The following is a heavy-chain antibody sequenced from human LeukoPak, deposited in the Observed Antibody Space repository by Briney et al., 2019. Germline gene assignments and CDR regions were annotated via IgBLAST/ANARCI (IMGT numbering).Heavy chain of an antibody. J-gene: IGHJ4*02. D-gene: IGHD6-19*01. CDR3: ARGSVADSFDY. CDR1: GFTISSNY. Sequence: GGSLRLSCAASGFTISSNYMTWVRQAPGKGLEWVSVFHGGGDTYYADSVKGRFTISRDNSKNTLYLQMNSLRAEDTAVYYCARGSVADSFDYWGQGTLVTVSS. CDR2: FHGGGDT. V-gene: IGHV3-66*01.